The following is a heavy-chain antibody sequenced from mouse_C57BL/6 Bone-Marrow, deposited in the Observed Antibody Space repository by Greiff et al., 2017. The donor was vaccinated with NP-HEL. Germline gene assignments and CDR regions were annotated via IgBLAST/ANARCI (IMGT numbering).Heavy chain of an antibody. V-gene: IGHV14-4*01. CDR1: GFNIKDDY. CDR2: IDPENGDT. Sequence: EVQVVESGAELVRPGASVKLSCTASGFNIKDDYMHWVKQRPEQGLEWIGWIDPENGDTEYASKFQGKATITADTSSNTAYLQLSSLTSEDTAVYYCTTPYYYGSIPFAYWGQGTLVTVSA. D-gene: IGHD1-1*01. J-gene: IGHJ3*01. CDR3: TTPYYYGSIPFAY.